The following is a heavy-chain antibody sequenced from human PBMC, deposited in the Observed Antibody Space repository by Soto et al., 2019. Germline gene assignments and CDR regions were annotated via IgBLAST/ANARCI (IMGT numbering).Heavy chain of an antibody. Sequence: ASVKVSCKASGGTFSSYAISWVRQAPGQGLEWMGGIIPIFGTANYAQKFQGRVTITADKSTSTAYMELSSLRSEDTAVYYCARVFISTYYDFWSGYYTLWGQGTQVTVSS. J-gene: IGHJ4*02. CDR2: IIPIFGTA. D-gene: IGHD3-3*01. CDR1: GGTFSSYA. CDR3: ARVFISTYYDFWSGYYTL. V-gene: IGHV1-69*06.